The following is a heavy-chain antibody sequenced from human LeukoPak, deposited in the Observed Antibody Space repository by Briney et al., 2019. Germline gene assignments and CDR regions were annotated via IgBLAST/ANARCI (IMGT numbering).Heavy chain of an antibody. D-gene: IGHD3-22*01. V-gene: IGHV3-7*01. J-gene: IGHJ4*02. Sequence: GGSLRLSCAASGFTFSSYAMSWVRQAPGKGLEWVANIKVDGSEKYYVDSVKGRFTISRDNAKNSLYLQMNSLRAGDTAVYYCARAYYDSSGYYYVYFDYWGQGTLVTVSS. CDR1: GFTFSSYA. CDR3: ARAYYDSSGYYYVYFDY. CDR2: IKVDGSEK.